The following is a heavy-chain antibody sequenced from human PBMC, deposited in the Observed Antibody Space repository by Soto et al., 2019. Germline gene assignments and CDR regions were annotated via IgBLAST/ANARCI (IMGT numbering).Heavy chain of an antibody. Sequence: PGGSLRLSCAASGFTFSSYGMHWVRQAPGKGLEWVAVIWYDGSNKYYADSVKGRFTISRDNSKNTLYLQMNSLRAEDTAVYYCARAGDLGVVTGTPRSVYYGMDVWGQGTTVTVSS. J-gene: IGHJ6*02. V-gene: IGHV3-33*01. CDR1: GFTFSSYG. D-gene: IGHD1-20*01. CDR2: IWYDGSNK. CDR3: ARAGDLGVVTGTPRSVYYGMDV.